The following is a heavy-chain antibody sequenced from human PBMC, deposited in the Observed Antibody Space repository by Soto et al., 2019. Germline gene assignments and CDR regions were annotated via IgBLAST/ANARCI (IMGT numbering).Heavy chain of an antibody. D-gene: IGHD6-6*01. CDR3: ARDRSIAARPLNWFDP. Sequence: ASVKGSCKASGYTFTSYYMHWVRQAPGQGLEWMGIINPSGGSTSYAQKFQGRVTMTRDTSISTAYMELSRLGSDDTAVYYCARDRSIAARPLNWFDPWGQGTLVTVSS. V-gene: IGHV1-46*01. J-gene: IGHJ5*02. CDR1: GYTFTSYY. CDR2: INPSGGST.